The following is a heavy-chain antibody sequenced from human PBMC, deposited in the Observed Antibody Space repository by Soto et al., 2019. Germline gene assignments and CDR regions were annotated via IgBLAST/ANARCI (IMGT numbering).Heavy chain of an antibody. J-gene: IGHJ6*03. Sequence: GGSLRLSCAASGFTFSSYWMHWVRQAPGKGLEWVSRINSDGSSTSYADSVKGRFTISRDNAKNTLYLQMNSLRAEDTAVYYCAREREAVAEDYYYMDVWGKGTTVTVSS. V-gene: IGHV3-74*01. CDR2: INSDGSST. D-gene: IGHD6-19*01. CDR3: AREREAVAEDYYYMDV. CDR1: GFTFSSYW.